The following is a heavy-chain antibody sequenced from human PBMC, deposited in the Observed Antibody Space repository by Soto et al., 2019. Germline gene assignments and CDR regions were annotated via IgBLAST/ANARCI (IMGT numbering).Heavy chain of an antibody. V-gene: IGHV4-30-2*01. CDR2: IYHSGST. Sequence: SETLSLNCAVSGGSISSGGYSWSCIRQPPGKGLEWIGYIYHSGSTYYNPSLKSRVTISVDRSKNQFSLKLSSVTAADTAVYYCARDRSYYGSGSYYTLYGMDVWGQWTTVTVSS. CDR3: ARDRSYYGSGSYYTLYGMDV. CDR1: GGSISSGGYS. D-gene: IGHD3-10*01. J-gene: IGHJ6*02.